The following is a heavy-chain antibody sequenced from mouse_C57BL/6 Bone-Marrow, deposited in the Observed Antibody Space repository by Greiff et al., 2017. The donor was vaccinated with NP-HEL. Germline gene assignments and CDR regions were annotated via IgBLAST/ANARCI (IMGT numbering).Heavy chain of an antibody. D-gene: IGHD1-1*01. CDR1: GFSINSDCY. J-gene: IGHJ1*03. CDR3: AIITTVVATPNWDNWYFDV. V-gene: IGHV3-3*01. Sequence: EVQGVESGPSLVKPSQTLSLTCTVTGFSINSDCYWIWIRQFPGNKLEYIGYTFYSGINYYNPSLESRTYITRNTSKNQFSLKLSSVTTEKTATYYCAIITTVVATPNWDNWYFDVWGTGTTVTVSS. CDR2: TFYSGIN.